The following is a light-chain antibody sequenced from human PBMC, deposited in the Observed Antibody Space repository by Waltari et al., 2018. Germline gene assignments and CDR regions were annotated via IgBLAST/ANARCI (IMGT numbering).Light chain of an antibody. Sequence: EIVLTQSPGTLSLSPGERATLSCRASQSVSRSLAWYQQKPGQAPRLLIYDASSRATGIPDRFSGSGSGTDFSLTISRVEPEDFAVYYCQMYVRLPATLGQGTKVEVK. CDR3: QMYVRLPAT. CDR1: QSVSRS. CDR2: DAS. V-gene: IGKV3-20*01. J-gene: IGKJ1*01.